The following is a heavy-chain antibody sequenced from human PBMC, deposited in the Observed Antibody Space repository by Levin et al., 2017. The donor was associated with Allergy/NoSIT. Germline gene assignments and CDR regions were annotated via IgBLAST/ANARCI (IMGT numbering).Heavy chain of an antibody. Sequence: LSLTCAVSGGSISSGGYSWSWIRQPPFPFLSFLFSLSPLFLPSSPPSLKSRVTISVDRSKNQFSLKLSSVTAADTAVYYCARGGDYYYYMDVWGKGTTVTVSS. CDR1: GGSISSGGYS. D-gene: IGHD3-10*01. CDR3: ARGGDYYYYMDV. V-gene: IGHV4-30-2*01. J-gene: IGHJ6*03. CDR2: LSPLFLP.